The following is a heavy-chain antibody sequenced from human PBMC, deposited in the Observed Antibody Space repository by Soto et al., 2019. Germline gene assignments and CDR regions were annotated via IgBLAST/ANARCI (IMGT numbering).Heavy chain of an antibody. CDR1: GYSISSGYY. V-gene: IGHV4-38-2*01. CDR2: IYHSGST. Sequence: PSETLSRTCAVSGYSISSGYYWGWIRQPPGKGLEWIGSIYHSGSTYYNPSLKSRVTISVDTSKNQFSLKLSSVTAADTAVYYCARVGGYGMDVWGQGTTVTVSS. D-gene: IGHD3-10*01. CDR3: ARVGGYGMDV. J-gene: IGHJ6*02.